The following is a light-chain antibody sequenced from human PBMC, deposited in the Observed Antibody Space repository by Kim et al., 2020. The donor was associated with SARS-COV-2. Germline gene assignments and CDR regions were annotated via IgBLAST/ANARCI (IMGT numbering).Light chain of an antibody. CDR3: MHGTHWPLT. CDR1: QSLVHSDGNTY. CDR2: KVS. V-gene: IGKV2-30*02. J-gene: IGKJ4*01. Sequence: DVVMTQSPLSLPVTLGQPASISCRSSQSLVHSDGNTYLNWFQQRPGQSPRRLIYKVSNRDSGVPDRFSGSGSGTDFTLKISRVEAEDVGVYYCMHGTHWPLTFGGGTKVDIK.